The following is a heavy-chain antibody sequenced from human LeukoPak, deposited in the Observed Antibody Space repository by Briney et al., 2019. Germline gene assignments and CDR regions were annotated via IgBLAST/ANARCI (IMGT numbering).Heavy chain of an antibody. CDR2: SFYSGST. J-gene: IGHJ3*02. CDR1: GGPISSYY. D-gene: IGHD4-23*01. Sequence: SETLSLTCTVPGGPISSYYWSWIRQPPGKGWDGIGLSFYSGSTNSNHSLKSRVTISVDTSKNQLSLKLSSVTAADTDVYYCARLYPPNTTVVTQSAFDIWGQGTMVTVSS. CDR3: ARLYPPNTTVVTQSAFDI. V-gene: IGHV4-59*08.